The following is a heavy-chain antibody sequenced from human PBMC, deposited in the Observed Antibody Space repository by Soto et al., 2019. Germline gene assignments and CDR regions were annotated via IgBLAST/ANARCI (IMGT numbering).Heavy chain of an antibody. J-gene: IGHJ4*02. V-gene: IGHV3-30*03. D-gene: IGHD1-7*01. CDR3: ARPPPITGTPHFDY. CDR2: ISYDGSNK. CDR1: GFTFSSYG. Sequence: QVQLVESGGGVVQPGRSLRLSCAASGFTFSSYGMHWVRQAPGKGLEWVAVISYDGSNKYYADSVKGRFTISRDNSKNTLYLQMNSLRAEDTAVYYCARPPPITGTPHFDYWGQGTLVTVSS.